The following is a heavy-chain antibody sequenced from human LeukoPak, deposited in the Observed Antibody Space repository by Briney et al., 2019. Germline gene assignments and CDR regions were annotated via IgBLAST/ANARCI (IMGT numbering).Heavy chain of an antibody. CDR1: GFTFRSYS. J-gene: IGHJ6*03. CDR2: ISSSSSYI. D-gene: IGHD2-2*02. Sequence: GGSLRLSCAASGFTFRSYSMNWVRQAPGKGLEWVSSISSSSSYIYYADSVKGRFTISRDNAKNSLYLQMNSLRAEDTAVYYCARRTNLGYCSSTSCYNYYYYMDVWGKGTTVTVSS. V-gene: IGHV3-21*01. CDR3: ARRTNLGYCSSTSCYNYYYYMDV.